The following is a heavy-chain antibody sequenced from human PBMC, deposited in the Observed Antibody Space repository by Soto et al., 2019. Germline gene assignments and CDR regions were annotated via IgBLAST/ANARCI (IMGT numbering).Heavy chain of an antibody. CDR3: ARVVVVIPPGYYYAMDV. J-gene: IGHJ6*02. CDR2: ISYDGSNK. D-gene: IGHD3-22*01. V-gene: IGHV3-30*03. CDR1: GFTFSTYG. Sequence: PGGSLRLSCAASGFTFSTYGMHWVRQAPGEGLEWVALISYDGSNKYYADSVKGRFTISRDYSKNTLYLQMNSLRAEDTAVYYCARVVVVIPPGYYYAMDVWGQGTTVTVSS.